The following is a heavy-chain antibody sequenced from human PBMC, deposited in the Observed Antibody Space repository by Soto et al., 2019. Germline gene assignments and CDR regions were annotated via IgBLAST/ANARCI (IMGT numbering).Heavy chain of an antibody. CDR2: IYYSGST. V-gene: IGHV4-59*01. Sequence: SETLCLTCTVSGGSISSYYWSGIRQPPGKGLEWIGYIYYSGSTNYNPSLKSRVTISVDTSKNQFSLKLSSVTAADTAVYYCARDRQEVAGKYCYNGVGAWGQGATLTIS. J-gene: IGHJ6*02. D-gene: IGHD6-19*01. CDR3: ARDRQEVAGKYCYNGVGA. CDR1: GGSISSYY.